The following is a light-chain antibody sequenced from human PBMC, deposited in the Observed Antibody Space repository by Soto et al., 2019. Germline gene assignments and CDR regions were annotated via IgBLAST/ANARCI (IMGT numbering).Light chain of an antibody. J-gene: IGKJ1*01. CDR1: QSLLHSNGYNY. Sequence: DIVMTQSPLSLPVTPGEPASISCRSSQSLLHSNGYNYLDWYLQKPGQSPQLLIYLGSNRASGVPDRFSGSGSGTDFTLKISRVEDEDVGVYYCMQALQTQWTFGQGTKVEIK. V-gene: IGKV2-28*01. CDR3: MQALQTQWT. CDR2: LGS.